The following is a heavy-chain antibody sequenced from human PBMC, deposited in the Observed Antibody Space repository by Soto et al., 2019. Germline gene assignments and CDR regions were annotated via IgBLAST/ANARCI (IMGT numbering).Heavy chain of an antibody. CDR3: AKDGGIVVVPAATF. J-gene: IGHJ4*02. CDR1: GFTFSSYA. Sequence: QPGGSLRLSCAASGFTFSSYAMSWVRQAPGKGLEWVSAISGSGGSTYYADSVKGRFTISRDNSKNTLYLQMNSLRAEDTAVYYCAKDGGIVVVPAATFWGQGTLVTVSS. CDR2: ISGSGGST. V-gene: IGHV3-23*01. D-gene: IGHD2-2*01.